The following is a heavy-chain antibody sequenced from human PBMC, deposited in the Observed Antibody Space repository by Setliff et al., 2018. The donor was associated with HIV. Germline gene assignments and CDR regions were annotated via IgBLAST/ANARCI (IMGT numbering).Heavy chain of an antibody. V-gene: IGHV1-8*01. CDR1: GYSFTAYQ. CDR2: MNPSTGEV. J-gene: IGHJ4*02. D-gene: IGHD2-21*01. Sequence: GASVKVPCKTFGYSFTAYQINWVRQATGQALEWMAWMNPSTGEVGYAQKFQGRLAMTRDSSANIAYMELRGLRSEDTAIYYCARPSHVYGDNGPLGYWGQGTLVTVSS. CDR3: ARPSHVYGDNGPLGY.